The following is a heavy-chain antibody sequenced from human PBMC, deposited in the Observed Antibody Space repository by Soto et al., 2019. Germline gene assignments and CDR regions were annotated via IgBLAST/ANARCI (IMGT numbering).Heavy chain of an antibody. Sequence: GGSLRLSCAASGFTFSDYYMSWIRQAPGKGLEWVSYISSSSYTNYADSVKGRFTISRDNAKNSLYLQMNSLRAEDTAVYYCARGGVLRFLEWFPKSTPNEKNFDYWGQGTLVTVSS. CDR3: ARGGVLRFLEWFPKSTPNEKNFDY. J-gene: IGHJ4*02. D-gene: IGHD3-3*01. CDR1: GFTFSDYY. V-gene: IGHV3-11*06. CDR2: ISSSSYT.